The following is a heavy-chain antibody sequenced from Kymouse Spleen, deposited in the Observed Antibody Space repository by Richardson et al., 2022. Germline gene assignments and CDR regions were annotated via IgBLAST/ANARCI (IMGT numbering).Heavy chain of an antibody. Sequence: EVQLVESGGGLVKPGGSLRLSCAASGFTFSNAWMSWVRQAPGKGLEWVGRIKSKTDGGTTDYAAPVKGRFTISRDDSKNTLYLQMNSLKTEDTAVYYCTTENWNYEWYFDLWGRGTLVTVSS. J-gene: IGHJ2*01. CDR2: IKSKTDGGTT. V-gene: IGHV3-15*01. CDR1: GFTFSNAW. CDR3: TTENWNYEWYFDL. D-gene: IGHD1-7*01.